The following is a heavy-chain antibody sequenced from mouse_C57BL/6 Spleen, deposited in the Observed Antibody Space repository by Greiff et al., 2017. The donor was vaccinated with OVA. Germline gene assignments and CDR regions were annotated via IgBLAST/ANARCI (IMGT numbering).Heavy chain of an antibody. Sequence: QVQLKESGAELVRPGASVKLSCKASGYTFTDYYINWVKQRPGQGLEWIARIYPGSGNTYYNEKFKGKATLTAEKSSSTAYMQLSSLTSEDSAVYFCARSYYYGSSYVWYFDVWGTGTTVTVSS. CDR1: GYTFTDYY. CDR2: IYPGSGNT. J-gene: IGHJ1*03. V-gene: IGHV1-76*01. D-gene: IGHD1-1*01. CDR3: ARSYYYGSSYVWYFDV.